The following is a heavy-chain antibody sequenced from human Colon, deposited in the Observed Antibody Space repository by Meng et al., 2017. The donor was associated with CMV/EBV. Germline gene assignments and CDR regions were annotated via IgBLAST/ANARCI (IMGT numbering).Heavy chain of an antibody. CDR2: IVDSGDSM. Sequence: GGSLRLSCAASGFTLNSPFSTFSFNWVRQAPGKGLEWVASIVDSGDSMYYADSVKGRFTISRDNGKNSVYLQMNSLRAEDTALYYCAKSQSGVIGSIWFDPWGQGTLVTVSS. CDR3: AKSQSGVIGSIWFDP. D-gene: IGHD2-21*01. V-gene: IGHV3-21*04. CDR1: GFTLNSPFSTFS. J-gene: IGHJ5*02.